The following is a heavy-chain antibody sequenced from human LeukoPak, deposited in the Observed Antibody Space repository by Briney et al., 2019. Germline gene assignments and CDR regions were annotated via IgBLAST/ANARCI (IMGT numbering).Heavy chain of an antibody. CDR1: GFTFSSYA. CDR2: ISYDGSNK. J-gene: IGHJ5*02. CDR3: ARSKVAVEGNWFDP. V-gene: IGHV3-30*04. Sequence: GGSLRLSCAASGFTFSSYAMHWVRQAPGKGLEWVAVISYDGSNKYYADSVKGRFTISRDNSKNTLYLQMNSLRAEDTAVYYCARSKVAVEGNWFDPWGQGTLVTVSS. D-gene: IGHD6-19*01.